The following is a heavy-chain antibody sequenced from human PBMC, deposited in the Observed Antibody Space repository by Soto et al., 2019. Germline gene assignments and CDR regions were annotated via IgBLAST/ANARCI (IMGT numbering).Heavy chain of an antibody. J-gene: IGHJ4*02. CDR1: GGTFSSYA. D-gene: IGHD1-7*01. Sequence: GASVKVSCKASGGTFSSYAISWVRQAPGQGLEWMGGIIPIFGTANYAQKFQGRVTITADKSTSTAYMELSSLRSEDTAVYYCARASYNWNYWYFDYWGQGTLVTVSS. CDR2: IIPIFGTA. V-gene: IGHV1-69*06. CDR3: ARASYNWNYWYFDY.